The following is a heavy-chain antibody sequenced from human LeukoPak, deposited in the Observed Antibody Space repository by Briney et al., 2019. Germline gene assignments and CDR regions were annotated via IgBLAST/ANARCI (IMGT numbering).Heavy chain of an antibody. J-gene: IGHJ4*02. CDR1: GGSISSSSYY. Sequence: SETLSLTCTVSGGSISSSSYYWGWIRQPPGKGLEWIGSIYYSGSTYYNPSLKSRVTISVDTSKDQFSLKLSSVTAADTAVYYCASIHHITHWGQGTLVTVSS. CDR2: IYYSGST. CDR3: ASIHHITH. V-gene: IGHV4-39*01. D-gene: IGHD3-10*01.